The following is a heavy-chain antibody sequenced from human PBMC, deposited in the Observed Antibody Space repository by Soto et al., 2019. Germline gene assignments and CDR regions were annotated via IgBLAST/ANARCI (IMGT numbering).Heavy chain of an antibody. J-gene: IGHJ5*02. CDR2: ISAYNGNT. CDR1: GYTLTSYG. D-gene: IGHD3-22*01. CDR3: ARVRRYYYDSSGYYSSGANWFDP. Sequence: ASVKVSCKASGYTLTSYGISWVRQAPGQGLEWMGWISAYNGNTNYAQKLQGRVTMTTDTSTSTAYMELRSLRSDDTAVYYCARVRRYYYDSSGYYSSGANWFDPWGQGTLVTVSS. V-gene: IGHV1-18*01.